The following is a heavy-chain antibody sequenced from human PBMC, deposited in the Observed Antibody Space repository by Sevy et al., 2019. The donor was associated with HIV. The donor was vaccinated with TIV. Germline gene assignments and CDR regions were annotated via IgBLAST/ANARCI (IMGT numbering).Heavy chain of an antibody. J-gene: IGHJ6*03. V-gene: IGHV3-7*03. Sequence: GGSLRLSCAASGFTFSSYWMSWVRQAPGKGLEWVANIKQDGSEKYYVDSVKGRFTISRDNAKNSLYLQMNNLRAEDTVMYYCARAETHIVVVPAAKSPLYYYYYMDVWGKGTTVTVSS. CDR2: IKQDGSEK. CDR1: GFTFSSYW. CDR3: ARAETHIVVVPAAKSPLYYYYYMDV. D-gene: IGHD2-2*01.